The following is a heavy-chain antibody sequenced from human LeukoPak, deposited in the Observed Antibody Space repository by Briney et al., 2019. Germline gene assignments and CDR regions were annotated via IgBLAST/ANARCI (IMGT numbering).Heavy chain of an antibody. CDR2: VSYDGSNK. V-gene: IGHV3-30-3*01. CDR1: GFTFSSYA. CDR3: ARGSWRLVRGAASFES. D-gene: IGHD3-10*01. Sequence: QSGGSLRLSCAASGFTFSSYAMHWVRQAAGKGLEWVAVVSYDGSNKYYADSVKGRFTISRGNSKNTLYLQMNSLRAEDTAVYYCARGSWRLVRGAASFESWGQGTLVTVSS. J-gene: IGHJ4*02.